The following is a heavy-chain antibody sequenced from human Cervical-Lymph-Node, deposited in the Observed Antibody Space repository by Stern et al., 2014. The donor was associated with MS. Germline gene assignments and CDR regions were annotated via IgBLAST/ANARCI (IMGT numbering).Heavy chain of an antibody. D-gene: IGHD6-19*01. Sequence: QLQLQESGPGLVKPSETLSLTCTVSGDAITSYYWSWIRQPPGKGLEWIGYIHSSGSTTSIPSRKSRVTFSVDTSKNQFPLKLSSLTAADTAVYYCARARIVVTGRYYFYYGIDVWGQGTTGTVSS. V-gene: IGHV4-59*13. J-gene: IGHJ6*02. CDR3: ARARIVVTGRYYFYYGIDV. CDR2: IHSSGST. CDR1: GDAITSYY.